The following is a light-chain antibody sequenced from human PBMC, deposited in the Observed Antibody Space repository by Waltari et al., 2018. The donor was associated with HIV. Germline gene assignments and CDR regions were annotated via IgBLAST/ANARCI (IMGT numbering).Light chain of an antibody. CDR2: WAS. CDR1: RSVLYSCTNRHY. V-gene: IGKV4-1*01. Sequence: DIVMTKSPDSLPVSLGERATIPCKSSRSVLYSCTNRHYFAWYQQKSGQPPKVLIFWASPREAWVPDRVSGSVSGTDFTLTISSLQAEDVSVYYCQQYFTTPPTFCQGTKVEIK. CDR3: QQYFTTPPT. J-gene: IGKJ1*01.